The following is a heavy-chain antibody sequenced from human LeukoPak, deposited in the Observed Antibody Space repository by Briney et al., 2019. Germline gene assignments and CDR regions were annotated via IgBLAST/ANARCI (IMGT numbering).Heavy chain of an antibody. Sequence: ASVKVSCKASGYTFISYDINWVRQATGQGLEWMGWMNPNSGNTGYAQKFQGRVTMTRNTSISTAYMEPSSLRSEDTAVYYCARVSGVVRVYYYYYGMDVWGQGTTVTVSS. V-gene: IGHV1-8*01. J-gene: IGHJ6*02. D-gene: IGHD3-16*01. CDR3: ARVSGVVRVYYYYYGMDV. CDR2: MNPNSGNT. CDR1: GYTFISYD.